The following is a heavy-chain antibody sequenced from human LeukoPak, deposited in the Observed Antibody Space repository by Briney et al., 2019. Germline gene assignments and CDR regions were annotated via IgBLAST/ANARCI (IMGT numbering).Heavy chain of an antibody. J-gene: IGHJ4*02. CDR2: ITYDGTNT. V-gene: IGHV3-30*03. D-gene: IGHD3-9*01. CDR1: GFTFSSYG. Sequence: PGGSLRLSCAASGFTFSSYGMHWVRQAPGKGLEWVAFITYDGTNTYYADSVKGRFTISRDNSKNTLYLQMNSLRAEDTAVYYCATTPTYDILTGYYIDYWGQGTLVTVSS. CDR3: ATTPTYDILTGYYIDY.